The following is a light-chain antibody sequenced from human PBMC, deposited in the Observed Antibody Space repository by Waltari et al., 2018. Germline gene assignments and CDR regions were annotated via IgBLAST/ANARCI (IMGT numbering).Light chain of an antibody. CDR1: SSKIRNNA. CDR2: YDD. CDR3: AVWDDSLNGWV. Sequence: QSVLTQPPSVSEAPRQRVTISCPRSSSKIRNNAVNWYQQFPGKAPKLLIYYDDLLPSGVSDRFSGSKSGTSASLAISGLQSEDEADYYCAVWDDSLNGWVFGGGTRLTVL. J-gene: IGLJ3*02. V-gene: IGLV1-36*01.